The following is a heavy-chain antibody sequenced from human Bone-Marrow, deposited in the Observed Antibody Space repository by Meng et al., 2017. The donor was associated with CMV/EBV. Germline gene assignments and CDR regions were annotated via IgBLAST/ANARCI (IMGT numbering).Heavy chain of an antibody. Sequence: CTVSGGSISSGDYYWSWIRQPPGKGLEWIGYIYYSGSTYYNPSLKSRVTISVDTSKNQFSLKLSSVTAADTAVYYCARVVVVVPAARFDPWGQGTLVTVS. CDR2: IYYSGST. CDR1: GGSISSGDYY. CDR3: ARVVVVVPAARFDP. J-gene: IGHJ5*02. V-gene: IGHV4-30-4*08. D-gene: IGHD2-2*01.